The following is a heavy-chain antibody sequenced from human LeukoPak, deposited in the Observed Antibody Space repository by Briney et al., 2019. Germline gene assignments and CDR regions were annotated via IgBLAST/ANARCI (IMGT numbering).Heavy chain of an antibody. CDR2: IYYSGST. CDR1: GGSISSYY. D-gene: IGHD6-19*01. V-gene: IGHV4-59*08. Sequence: SETLSLTCTVSGGSISSYYWSWIRQPPGKGLEWIGYIYYSGSTNYNPSHKSRVTISVDTSKNQFSLKLSSVTAADTAVYYCARAVAGTDYYYYYMDVWGKGTTVTVSS. J-gene: IGHJ6*03. CDR3: ARAVAGTDYYYYYMDV.